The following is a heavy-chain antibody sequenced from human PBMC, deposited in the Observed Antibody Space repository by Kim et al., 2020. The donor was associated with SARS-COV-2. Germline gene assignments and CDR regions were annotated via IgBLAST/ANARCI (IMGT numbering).Heavy chain of an antibody. V-gene: IGHV5-10-1*01. J-gene: IGHJ4*02. Sequence: NSSPAFQGHVTISVDKSTRTAYLQWSSLEASDTAMYFCARRYYGSGSLDYWGQGTLVTVSS. D-gene: IGHD3-10*01. CDR3: ARRYYGSGSLDY.